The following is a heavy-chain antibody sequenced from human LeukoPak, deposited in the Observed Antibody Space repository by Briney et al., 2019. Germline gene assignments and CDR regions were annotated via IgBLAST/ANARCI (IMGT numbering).Heavy chain of an antibody. Sequence: PSETLSLTCTVSGGSISSSTYYCSWIRQPPGKGLEWIGYIYYSGSTNYNPSLKSRVTISVDTSKNQFSLKLSSVTAADTAVYYCARSGGLDSFDIWGQGTMVTVSS. V-gene: IGHV4-61*01. D-gene: IGHD3-10*01. J-gene: IGHJ3*02. CDR2: IYYSGST. CDR3: ARSGGLDSFDI. CDR1: GGSISSSTYY.